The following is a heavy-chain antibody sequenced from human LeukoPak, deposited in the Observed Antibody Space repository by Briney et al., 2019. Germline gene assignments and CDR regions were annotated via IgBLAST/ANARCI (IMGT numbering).Heavy chain of an antibody. V-gene: IGHV4-59*01. CDR3: ARDFAAAGNNCFDS. CDR1: GGSISSYY. CDR2: IYYSGST. Sequence: SETLSLTCTVSGGSISSYYWSWLRQAPGKGREWMGYIYYSGSTNYNPSLKRRGTISVDTSKNQFSLKLNSVDPAETAVYCCARDFAAAGNNCFDSWAQGTLVTVSS. D-gene: IGHD6-13*01. J-gene: IGHJ5*01.